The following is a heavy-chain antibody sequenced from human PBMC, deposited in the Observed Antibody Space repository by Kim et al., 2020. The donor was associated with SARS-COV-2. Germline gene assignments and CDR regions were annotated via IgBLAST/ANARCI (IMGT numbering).Heavy chain of an antibody. D-gene: IGHD1-26*01. CDR2: ISYDGSNQ. J-gene: IGHJ4*02. Sequence: GGSLRLSCAASGFTFSSYGMHWVRQAPGKGLEWVAVISYDGSNQYYADSVKGRFTISRDNSKNTLYLQMNSLRAEDTAVYYCAKDLSWSYSLWGQGTLVTVSS. CDR1: GFTFSSYG. CDR3: AKDLSWSYSL. V-gene: IGHV3-30*18.